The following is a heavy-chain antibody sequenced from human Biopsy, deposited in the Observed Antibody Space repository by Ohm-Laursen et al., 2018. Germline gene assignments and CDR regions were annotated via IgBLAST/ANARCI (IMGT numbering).Heavy chain of an antibody. CDR1: GYTFTGQY. J-gene: IGHJ1*01. D-gene: IGHD2-15*01. CDR3: AKGQDLRGGAEYFQH. V-gene: IGHV1-2*02. Sequence: GASVKVSCKASGYTFTGQYLHWVRQVPGQGLEWMGWINPHSGTTTFAQDFQGRVTMTRDTSITTAYMELRRLRSDDTAVYYFAKGQDLRGGAEYFQHWGQGALVTVSS. CDR2: INPHSGTT.